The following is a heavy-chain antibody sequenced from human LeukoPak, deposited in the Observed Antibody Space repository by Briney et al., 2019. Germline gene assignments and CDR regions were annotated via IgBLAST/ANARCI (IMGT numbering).Heavy chain of an antibody. D-gene: IGHD2-15*01. J-gene: IGHJ5*02. CDR1: GYTFTSYG. Sequence: GASVKVSCTASGYTFTSYGISWVRQAPGQGLEWMGWISAYNGNTNYAQKLQGRVTMTTDTSTSTAYMELRSLRSDDTAVYYCARGPVRYCSGGSCYDNWFDPWGQGTLVTVSS. CDR2: ISAYNGNT. V-gene: IGHV1-18*01. CDR3: ARGPVRYCSGGSCYDNWFDP.